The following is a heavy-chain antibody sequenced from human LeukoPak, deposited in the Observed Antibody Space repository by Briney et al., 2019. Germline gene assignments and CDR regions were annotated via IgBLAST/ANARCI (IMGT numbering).Heavy chain of an antibody. CDR1: GYTFTSYG. CDR3: ARAYCSGGSCYLPSDDY. V-gene: IGHV1-18*01. CDR2: ISAYNGST. D-gene: IGHD2-15*01. Sequence: ASVKVSCKASGYTFTSYGISWVRQAPGQGLEWMGWISAYNGSTNYAQKLQGRVTMTTDTSTSTAYMELRSLRSDDTAVYYCARAYCSGGSCYLPSDDYWGQGTLVTVSS. J-gene: IGHJ4*02.